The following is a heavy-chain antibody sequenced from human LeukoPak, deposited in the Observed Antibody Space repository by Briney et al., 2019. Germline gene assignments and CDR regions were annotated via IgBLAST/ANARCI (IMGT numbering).Heavy chain of an antibody. D-gene: IGHD6-13*01. J-gene: IGHJ5*02. CDR1: GYTFTSYA. Sequence: ASVKVSCKASGYTFTSYAMHWVRQAPGQRLEWMGWINAGNGNTKYSQKFQGRVTITRDTSASTAYMELSSLRSEDTAVYYCARGSIAAAGTRWFDPWGQGTLVTVSS. CDR2: INAGNGNT. CDR3: ARGSIAAAGTRWFDP. V-gene: IGHV1-3*01.